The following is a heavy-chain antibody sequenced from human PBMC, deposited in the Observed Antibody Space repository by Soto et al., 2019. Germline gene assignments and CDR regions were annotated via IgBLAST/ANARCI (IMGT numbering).Heavy chain of an antibody. V-gene: IGHV1-2*02. Sequence: QVPLVQSGAEVKKPGASVKVSYVASGYTFTDHYIHWVRQAPGQGLEWMGWINPHSGDTIYAQKFQGRVTLTRDTSLSTAYMELCRLRSDDTAVYYCARGRTVNFYGMDVWGQGTTVTVSS. D-gene: IGHD4-17*01. CDR2: INPHSGDT. CDR3: ARGRTVNFYGMDV. J-gene: IGHJ6*02. CDR1: GYTFTDHY.